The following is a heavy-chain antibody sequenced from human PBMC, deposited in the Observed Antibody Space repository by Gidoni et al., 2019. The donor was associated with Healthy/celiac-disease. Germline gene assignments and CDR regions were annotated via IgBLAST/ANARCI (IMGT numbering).Heavy chain of an antibody. D-gene: IGHD2-2*01. CDR3: ARVQGYCSSTSCYDSYYYGMDV. CDR1: GFTFSSYA. Sequence: QVQLVESGGGVVQPGRSLRPSCAASGFTFSSYAMHWVRKAPGKGLEWVAVISYDGSNKYYADSVKGRFTISRDNSKNTLYLQMNSLRAEDTAVYYCARVQGYCSSTSCYDSYYYGMDVWGKGTTVTVSS. CDR2: ISYDGSNK. J-gene: IGHJ6*04. V-gene: IGHV3-30-3*01.